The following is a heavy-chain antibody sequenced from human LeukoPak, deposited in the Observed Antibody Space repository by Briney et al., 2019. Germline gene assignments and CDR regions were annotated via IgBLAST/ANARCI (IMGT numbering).Heavy chain of an antibody. Sequence: PSETLSPTCTVSGGSIISYCWSWIRQPPGKGLEWIGYIYYSGSTNYNPSLKSRVTISLDTSKNQFSLKLSSVTAADTAVYYCARDRQANGQDVLEFDSWGQGTLVTVSS. J-gene: IGHJ5*01. V-gene: IGHV4-59*01. CDR3: ARDRQANGQDVLEFDS. D-gene: IGHD2-15*01. CDR1: GGSIISYC. CDR2: IYYSGST.